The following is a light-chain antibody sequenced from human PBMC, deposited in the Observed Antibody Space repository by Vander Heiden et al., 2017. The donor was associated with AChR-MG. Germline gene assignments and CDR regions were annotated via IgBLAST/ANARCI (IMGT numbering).Light chain of an antibody. J-gene: IGKJ3*01. CDR1: QSISSSS. Sequence: EIVLTQSPGTLSLSPGERATLSCRASQSISSSSLAWYQQKPGQAPRLLIYGASSRAAGIPGRFSGSGYGTDFTLTISRLEPEDFAVYYCQQDGSSPFTFGHGTKVDIK. CDR3: QQDGSSPFT. CDR2: GAS. V-gene: IGKV3-20*01.